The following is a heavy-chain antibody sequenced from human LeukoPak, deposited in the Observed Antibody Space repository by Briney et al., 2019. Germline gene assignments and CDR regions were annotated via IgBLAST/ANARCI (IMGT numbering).Heavy chain of an antibody. V-gene: IGHV3-15*01. CDR3: TTDLWFGEAPDY. Sequence: PGGSLRLSCAASGFTFSNAWMSWVRQAPGKGLEWVGRIKSKTDGGTTDYAAPVKGRSTISRDDSKNTLYLQMNSLKTEDTAVYYCTTDLWFGEAPDYWGQGTLVTVSS. CDR1: GFTFSNAW. J-gene: IGHJ4*02. CDR2: IKSKTDGGTT. D-gene: IGHD3-10*01.